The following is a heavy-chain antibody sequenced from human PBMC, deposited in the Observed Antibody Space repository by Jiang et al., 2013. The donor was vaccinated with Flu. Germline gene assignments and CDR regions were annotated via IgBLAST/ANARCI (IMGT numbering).Heavy chain of an antibody. D-gene: IGHD1-26*01. CDR1: GYTFSSYY. CDR3: ARDREWELHCFDY. V-gene: IGHV1-46*03. J-gene: IGHJ4*02. CDR2: INPSGGST. Sequence: GAEVKKPGASVKVSCKASGYTFSSYYMHWVRQAPGQGLEWMGIINPSGGSTSYAQKFQGRVTMTRDTSTSTVYMELSSLRSEDTAVYYCARDREWELHCFDYWGQGPWSPSPQ.